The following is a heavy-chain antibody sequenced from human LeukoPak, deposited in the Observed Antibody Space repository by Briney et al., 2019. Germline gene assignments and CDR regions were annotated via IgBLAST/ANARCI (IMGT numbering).Heavy chain of an antibody. Sequence: SETLSLTCAVYGGSFSGYYWTWIRQPPGKGLEWIGEINHSGSTNYNPSLKSRVTISVDTSKNQFSLKLNSVTAADTAVYYCAVSAAALFDPWGQGTLVTVSS. V-gene: IGHV4-34*01. J-gene: IGHJ5*02. D-gene: IGHD6-13*01. CDR2: INHSGST. CDR3: AVSAAALFDP. CDR1: GGSFSGYY.